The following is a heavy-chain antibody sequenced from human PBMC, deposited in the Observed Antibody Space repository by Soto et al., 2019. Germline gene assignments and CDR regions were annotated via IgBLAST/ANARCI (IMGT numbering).Heavy chain of an antibody. J-gene: IGHJ4*02. CDR3: ARAGSPFHADSTGYWGFDY. V-gene: IGHV3-53*01. Sequence: EVQLVESGGGLIQPGGSQRLSCAASGFTFSDHQMNWVRQAPGRGLEWVSVIYSSGTTYYGDSVKGLFTISRDNSKNTLYLQINSLRNEDTALYYCARAGSPFHADSTGYWGFDYWGQGTLVTFSS. D-gene: IGHD3-9*01. CDR2: IYSSGTT. CDR1: GFTFSDHQ.